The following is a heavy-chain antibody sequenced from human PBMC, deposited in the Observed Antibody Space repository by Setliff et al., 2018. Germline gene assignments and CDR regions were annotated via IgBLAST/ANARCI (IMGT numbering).Heavy chain of an antibody. J-gene: IGHJ4*02. V-gene: IGHV4-61*09. D-gene: IGHD3-10*01. CDR3: ARESATIGEFPLYYFDK. Sequence: TLSLTCSVSGGSISSGGFYWSWIRRSAGRGLEWIGHFHTGGATDYNLSLKSRVTISLDSSKNQFSLRLSSVTAADAAVYFCARESATIGEFPLYYFDKWGQGIPVTVSS. CDR1: GGSISSGGFY. CDR2: FHTGGAT.